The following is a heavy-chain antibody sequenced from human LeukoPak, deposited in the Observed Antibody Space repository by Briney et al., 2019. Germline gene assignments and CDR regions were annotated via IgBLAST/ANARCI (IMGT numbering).Heavy chain of an antibody. Sequence: ASVKVSCKASGYTFTGYYMHWVRQAPGQGLEWRGWIKPNNGDTKYAKKFQGRVAMTRDTSTSTAYMELISLRSDDTAMYSCATLGDSYETLTYYSYMDVWGTGTTVTVSS. CDR1: GYTFTGYY. CDR3: ATLGDSYETLTYYSYMDV. D-gene: IGHD3-16*01. CDR2: IKPNNGDT. J-gene: IGHJ6*03. V-gene: IGHV1-2*02.